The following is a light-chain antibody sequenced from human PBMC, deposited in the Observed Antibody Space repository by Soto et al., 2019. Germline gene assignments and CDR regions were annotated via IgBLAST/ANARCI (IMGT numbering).Light chain of an antibody. Sequence: QSVLAQPASVSGSPGQSITISCTGTSSDVGCYYYVSRYQHHPGKAPKLMIYQVSNRPSGVSNRFSGSKSGNTASLTISGLQAEDEADYYCSSYTSSNTFYVFGTGTKVTVL. CDR2: QVS. J-gene: IGLJ1*01. V-gene: IGLV2-14*01. CDR1: SSDVGCYYY. CDR3: SSYTSSNTFYV.